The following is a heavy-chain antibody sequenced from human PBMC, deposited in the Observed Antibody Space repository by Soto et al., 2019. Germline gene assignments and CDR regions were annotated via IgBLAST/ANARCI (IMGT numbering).Heavy chain of an antibody. CDR2: IGGGSEKI. J-gene: IGHJ4*02. V-gene: IGHV3-23*01. CDR3: ARIFGAYDYFDY. D-gene: IGHD5-12*01. Sequence: GGSXRLSCAASGFSFSNFAMSCVRQSPGKGLEWVSSIGGGSEKIYYSDSVKGRFTISRDNSKNTLYLQMNSLRAEDTALFYCARIFGAYDYFDYWGQGTPVTVSS. CDR1: GFSFSNFA.